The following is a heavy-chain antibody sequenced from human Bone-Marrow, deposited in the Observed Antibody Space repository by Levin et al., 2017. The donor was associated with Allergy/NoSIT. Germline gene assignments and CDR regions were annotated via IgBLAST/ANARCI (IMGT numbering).Heavy chain of an antibody. V-gene: IGHV3-23*01. CDR2: ISGSGATI. Sequence: GGSLRLSCTASGFNFNNYAMSWVRQAPGKGLEWVSNISGSGATIYYADSVKGRVTISRDNSKDMLYLQMNSLRAEDTAVYYCATDPSLVYNYYYMDVWGKGTTVSVSS. J-gene: IGHJ6*03. CDR1: GFNFNNYA. D-gene: IGHD3-16*01. CDR3: ATDPSLVYNYYYMDV.